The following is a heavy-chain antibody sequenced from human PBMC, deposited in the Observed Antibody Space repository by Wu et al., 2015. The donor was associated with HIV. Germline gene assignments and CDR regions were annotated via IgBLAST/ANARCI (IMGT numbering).Heavy chain of an antibody. V-gene: IGHV1-2*02. Sequence: QVQLVQSGAEVKKPGASVKVSCKASGYTFTGYYMHWVRQAPGQGLEWMGWINPNSGGTNYAQKFRGRVTMTRDTSISTAYMELSRLRSDDTAVYYCASNYYGSGSYYYYYGMDVWGQGTTVTVSS. J-gene: IGHJ6*02. CDR2: INPNSGGT. D-gene: IGHD3-10*01. CDR3: ASNYYGSGSYYYYYGMDV. CDR1: GYTFTGYY.